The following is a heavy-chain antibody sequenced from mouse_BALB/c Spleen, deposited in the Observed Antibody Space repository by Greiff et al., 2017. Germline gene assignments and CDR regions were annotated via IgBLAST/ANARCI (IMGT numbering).Heavy chain of an antibody. CDR2: IWGDGST. V-gene: IGHV2-6-7*01. CDR3: ASYYYGSSMAWFAY. Sequence: QVQLKQSGPGLVAPSQSLSITCTVSGFSLTGYGVNWVRQPPGKGLEWLGMIWGDGSTDYNSALKSRLSISKDNSKSQVFLKMNSLQTDDTARYYCASYYYGSSMAWFAYWGQGTLVTVSA. D-gene: IGHD1-1*01. CDR1: GFSLTGYG. J-gene: IGHJ3*01.